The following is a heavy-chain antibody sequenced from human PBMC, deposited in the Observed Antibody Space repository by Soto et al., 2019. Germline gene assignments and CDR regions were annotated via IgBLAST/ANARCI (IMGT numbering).Heavy chain of an antibody. CDR1: GGSMNSGGYS. CDR3: ARGISGSYYNFVWFDP. V-gene: IGHV4-30-2*01. Sequence: SETLSLTCAVSGGSMNSGGYSWSWIRQPPGKGLEWIGYIFHSGSTNYNPSLKSRVTISVDRSKNQFSLKLSSVTAADTAVYYCARGISGSYYNFVWFDPWGQGTLVTVSS. J-gene: IGHJ5*02. D-gene: IGHD3-10*01. CDR2: IFHSGST.